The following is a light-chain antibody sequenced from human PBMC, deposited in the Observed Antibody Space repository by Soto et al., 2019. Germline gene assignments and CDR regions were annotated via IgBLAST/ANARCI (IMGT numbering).Light chain of an antibody. Sequence: QSALTQPASVSGSPGQSITISCTRTSSDVGGYNSVSWYQQHPGKAPKLIIYDVSNRPSGVSYRFSGSKSGNTASLTISGLQAEDEADYYCSSYTSSSTVVFGGGTKVTVL. CDR2: DVS. V-gene: IGLV2-14*01. J-gene: IGLJ2*01. CDR3: SSYTSSSTVV. CDR1: SSDVGGYNS.